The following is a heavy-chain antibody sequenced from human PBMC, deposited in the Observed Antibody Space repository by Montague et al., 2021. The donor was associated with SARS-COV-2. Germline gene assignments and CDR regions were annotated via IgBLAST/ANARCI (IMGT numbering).Heavy chain of an antibody. Sequence: SLRLSCAASGFTFSRYEMNWVRQAPGKGLEWVSYISSSGSTIYYXXSLKVRFTISRDNAKNSLYLRMNSLRAEDTAVYYCARAVAWIQLWLHYYYYGMDVWGQGTTVTVSS. CDR1: GFTFSRYE. CDR3: ARAVAWIQLWLHYYYYGMDV. V-gene: IGHV3-48*03. D-gene: IGHD5-18*01. J-gene: IGHJ6*02. CDR2: ISSSGSTI.